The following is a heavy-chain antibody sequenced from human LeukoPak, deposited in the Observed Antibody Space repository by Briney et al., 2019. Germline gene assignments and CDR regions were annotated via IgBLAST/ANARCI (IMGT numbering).Heavy chain of an antibody. D-gene: IGHD3-10*01. CDR1: GCTFSNFW. CDR3: ARGTMASDF. Sequence: GGPLRLSCAASGCTFSNFWMSWVRQAPGKGLEWVSYISISGTTTFYVDSVKGRFTISRDNTKNSLYLQMNSLRAEDTAMYYCARGTMASDFWGQGTLVTVSS. J-gene: IGHJ4*02. V-gene: IGHV3-11*01. CDR2: ISISGTTT.